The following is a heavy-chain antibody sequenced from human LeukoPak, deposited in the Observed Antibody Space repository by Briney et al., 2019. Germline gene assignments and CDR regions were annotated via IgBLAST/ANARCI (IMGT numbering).Heavy chain of an antibody. Sequence: ASVNVSCKASGYTFTDYYIHWVRQPPGQGLEWMGWINPNSGATNYAQKFQGRVTMTKDTSISTGYMELSRLRSDDTAVYYCARIRGGNNYHFDYWGQGTLVTVSS. V-gene: IGHV1-2*02. J-gene: IGHJ4*02. CDR1: GYTFTDYY. D-gene: IGHD1-26*01. CDR3: ARIRGGNNYHFDY. CDR2: INPNSGAT.